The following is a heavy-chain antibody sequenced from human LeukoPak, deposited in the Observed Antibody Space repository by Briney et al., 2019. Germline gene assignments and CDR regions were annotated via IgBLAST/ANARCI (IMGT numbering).Heavy chain of an antibody. D-gene: IGHD3-22*01. CDR3: TKRADSSAHSVDY. V-gene: IGHV3-48*04. CDR2: IRSSDSTT. CDR1: GFSFSRYG. J-gene: IGHJ4*02. Sequence: LTGGSLRLSCAASGFSFSRYGMKWVRQAPGKGLEWLSYIRSSDSTTYYADSVKGRFTISRDNAKNSLYLQMDSLRVEDTAVYYCTKRADSSAHSVDYWGQGTLDSVSS.